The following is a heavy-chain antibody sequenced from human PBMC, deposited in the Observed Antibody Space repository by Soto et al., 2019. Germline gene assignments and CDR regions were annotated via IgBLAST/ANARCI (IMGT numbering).Heavy chain of an antibody. CDR2: ISAYNGDT. Sequence: QVQLVQSGAEVQKPGASVKVSCKASGYTFSSFGITWVRQAPGQGLEWMGWISAYNGDTRSAQKLQGRVTMTTDTSTSTAYMELRSLRSDDTAVYYCARDNYGSGNPNWFDPWGQGTLVSVSS. CDR3: ARDNYGSGNPNWFDP. J-gene: IGHJ5*02. CDR1: GYTFSSFG. V-gene: IGHV1-18*01. D-gene: IGHD3-10*01.